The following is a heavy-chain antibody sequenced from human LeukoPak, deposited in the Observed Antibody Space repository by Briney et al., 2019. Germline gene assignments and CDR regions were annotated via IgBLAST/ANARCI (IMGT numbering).Heavy chain of an antibody. J-gene: IGHJ5*02. CDR3: AIWFGELSSPNWFDP. Sequence: LGASVKVSCKASGYTFTGYYMHWVRQAPGQGLEWMGWINPNSGGTNYAQKFQGRVTMTRDTSISTAYMELSRLRSDDTAVYYCAIWFGELSSPNWFDPWGQGTLVTVSS. CDR1: GYTFTGYY. D-gene: IGHD3-10*01. CDR2: INPNSGGT. V-gene: IGHV1-2*03.